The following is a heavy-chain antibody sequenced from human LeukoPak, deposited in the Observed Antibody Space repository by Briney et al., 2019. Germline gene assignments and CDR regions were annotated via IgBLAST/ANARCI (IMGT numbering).Heavy chain of an antibody. V-gene: IGHV4-61*10. CDR1: GGSISSGSYY. CDR3: AREKDTSSWYAWDY. J-gene: IGHJ4*02. Sequence: SETLSLTCTVSGGSISSGSYYWSWIRQPAGKGLEWIGYVYYSGSTNYNPSLKSRVTISVDTSKNQFSLKLSSVTAADTAVYYCAREKDTSSWYAWDYWGQGTLVTVSS. D-gene: IGHD6-13*01. CDR2: VYYSGST.